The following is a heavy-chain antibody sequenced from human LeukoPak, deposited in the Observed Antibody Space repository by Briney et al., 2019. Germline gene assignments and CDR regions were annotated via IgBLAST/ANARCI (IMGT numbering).Heavy chain of an antibody. V-gene: IGHV4-39*07. D-gene: IGHD6-19*01. CDR2: IYYSGST. Sequence: SETLSLTCTVSGGSISSSSYYWGWIRQPPGKGLEWIGSIYYSGSTYYNPSLKSRVTISVDTSKNQFSLKLSSVTAADTAVYYCASKQWLVLGFDYWGQGTLVTVSS. J-gene: IGHJ4*02. CDR1: GGSISSSSYY. CDR3: ASKQWLVLGFDY.